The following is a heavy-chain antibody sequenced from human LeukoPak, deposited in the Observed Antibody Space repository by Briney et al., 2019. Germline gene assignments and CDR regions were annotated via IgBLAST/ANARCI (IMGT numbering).Heavy chain of an antibody. CDR3: ARDMVRGVIIRYGY. D-gene: IGHD3-10*01. CDR1: GYTFTSYA. J-gene: IGHJ4*02. CDR2: INAGNGNT. V-gene: IGHV1-3*01. Sequence: ASVKVSCKASGYTFTSYAMHWVRQAPGQRLEWMGWINAGNGNTKYSQKFQGRVTITRDTSASTAYMELSSLRSEDTAMYYCARDMVRGVIIRYGYWGQGTLVTVSS.